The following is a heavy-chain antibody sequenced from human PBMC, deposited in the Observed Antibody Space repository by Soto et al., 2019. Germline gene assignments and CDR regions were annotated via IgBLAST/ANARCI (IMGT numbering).Heavy chain of an antibody. V-gene: IGHV3-23*01. J-gene: IGHJ4*02. CDR3: AKKVNSGPGSQYFDY. CDR1: GFTFSSYS. Sequence: AGGSLRLSCAASGFTFSSYSMSWVRQAPGKGLEWVSGFRTSGDGGTTYYADPVKGRFTISRDNSKNMLFLQMNSLRAEDTAIYYCAKKVNSGPGSQYFDYWGQGTLVTVSS. D-gene: IGHD3-10*01. CDR2: FRTSGDGGTT.